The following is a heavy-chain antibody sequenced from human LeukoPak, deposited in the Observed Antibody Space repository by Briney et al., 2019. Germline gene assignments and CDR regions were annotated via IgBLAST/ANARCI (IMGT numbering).Heavy chain of an antibody. CDR2: ISSSSSYI. CDR1: GFTFSSYS. V-gene: IGHV3-21*01. J-gene: IGHJ4*02. D-gene: IGHD6-13*01. CDR3: ARDSVSSSCFDY. Sequence: GSLRLSCAASGFTFSSYSMNWVRQAPGKGLEWVSSISSSSSYIYYADSVKGRFTISRDNAKNSLYLQMNSLRAEDTAVYYCARDSVSSSCFDYWGQGTLVTVSS.